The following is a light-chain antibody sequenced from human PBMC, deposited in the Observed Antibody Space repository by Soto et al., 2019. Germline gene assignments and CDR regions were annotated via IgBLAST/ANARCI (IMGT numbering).Light chain of an antibody. V-gene: IGKV3-20*01. CDR2: GAS. CDR1: QSVSSN. Sequence: EIVMTQSPGTLSVSPGERATLSCRSSQSVSSNLAWYQQKPGQAPRLLIYGASSRATGIPDRFSGSGSGTDFTLTISRLEPEDFAVYYCQQHGTSPITFGQGTRLE. CDR3: QQHGTSPIT. J-gene: IGKJ5*01.